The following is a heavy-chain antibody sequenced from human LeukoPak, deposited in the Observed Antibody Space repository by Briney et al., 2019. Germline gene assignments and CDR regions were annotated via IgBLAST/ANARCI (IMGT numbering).Heavy chain of an antibody. Sequence: AGGSLRLSCAASGFTFSSYSMNWVRQAPGKGLEWVSSISSSSSYIYYADSVKGRFTISRDNAKDSLYLQMNSLRAEDTAVYYCARGGSGYYNNFDYWGQGTLVTVSS. D-gene: IGHD3-3*01. CDR1: GFTFSSYS. CDR2: ISSSSSYI. V-gene: IGHV3-21*01. J-gene: IGHJ4*02. CDR3: ARGGSGYYNNFDY.